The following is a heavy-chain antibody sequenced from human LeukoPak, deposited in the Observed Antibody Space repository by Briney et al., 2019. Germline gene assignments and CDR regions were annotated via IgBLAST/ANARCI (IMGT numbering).Heavy chain of an antibody. CDR3: ARSSGSWSAFDY. V-gene: IGHV4-34*01. CDR1: GGSFSGYY. D-gene: IGHD6-13*01. J-gene: IGHJ4*02. CDR2: INHSGST. Sequence: SETLSLTCAVYGGSFSGYYWSWIRQPPGKGLEWIGEINHSGSTNYNPSLKSRVTISVDTSKNQFSLKLSSVTAADTAVYYCARSSGSWSAFDYWGQGTLVTVSS.